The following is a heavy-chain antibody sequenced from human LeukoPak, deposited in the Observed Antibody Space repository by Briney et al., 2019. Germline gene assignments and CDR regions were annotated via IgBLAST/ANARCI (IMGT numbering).Heavy chain of an antibody. Sequence: ASVKVSCTASGYTFTSYDINWVRQAPGQGLEWIGWINTNTGNPTYAQGFTGRFVFSLDTSVSTAYLQISSLKAEDTAVYYCARFQRYFDWLGIDYYFDYWGQGTLVTVSS. V-gene: IGHV7-4-1*02. D-gene: IGHD3-9*01. CDR1: GYTFTSYD. CDR2: INTNTGNP. J-gene: IGHJ4*02. CDR3: ARFQRYFDWLGIDYYFDY.